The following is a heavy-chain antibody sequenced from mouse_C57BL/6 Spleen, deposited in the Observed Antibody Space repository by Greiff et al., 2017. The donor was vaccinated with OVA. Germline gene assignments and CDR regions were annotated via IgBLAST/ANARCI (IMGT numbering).Heavy chain of an antibody. CDR3: ARKYYGSNHWYFDV. CDR1: GYTFTSYW. CDR2: IDPSDSYT. J-gene: IGHJ1*03. V-gene: IGHV1-50*01. Sequence: QVQLKQPGAELVKPGASVKLSCKASGYTFTSYWMQWVKQRPGQGLEWIGEIDPSDSYTNYNQKFKGKATLTVETSSSTAYMQLSSLTSEDSAVYYCARKYYGSNHWYFDVWGTGTTVTVSS. D-gene: IGHD1-1*01.